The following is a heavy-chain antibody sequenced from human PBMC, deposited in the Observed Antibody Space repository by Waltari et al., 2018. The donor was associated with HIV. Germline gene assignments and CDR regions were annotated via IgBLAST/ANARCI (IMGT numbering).Heavy chain of an antibody. CDR2: IHPGDSAT. CDR3: ARHVIPSAASNWFDP. J-gene: IGHJ5*02. V-gene: IGHV5-51*01. Sequence: EVQLVQSGAEVKKPGESLKISCKGSGYSFTSYWIGWVRQMPGKGLEWMETIHPGDSATRHSPSFQGQVPISADKSISTAYLQWSSLKASDTAMYYGARHVIPSAASNWFDPWGQGTLVTVSS. CDR1: GYSFTSYW.